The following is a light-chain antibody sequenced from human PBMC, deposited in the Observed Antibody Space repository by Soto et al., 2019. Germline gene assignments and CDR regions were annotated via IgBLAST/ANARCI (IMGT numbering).Light chain of an antibody. CDR3: QQYNNWPWT. J-gene: IGKJ1*01. Sequence: EIVLTQSPGTLSLSPGERATLSCRASETVAGSYLAWYQQKPGQAPRLLIHGASTRATGIADRFSGSGSGTDFTLTISSLQSEDFAVYYCQQYNNWPWTFGQGTKVDIK. CDR1: ETVAGSY. V-gene: IGKV3D-15*01. CDR2: GAS.